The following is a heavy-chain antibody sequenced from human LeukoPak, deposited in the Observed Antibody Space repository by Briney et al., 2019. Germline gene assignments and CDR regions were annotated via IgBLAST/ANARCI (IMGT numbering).Heavy chain of an antibody. J-gene: IGHJ4*02. Sequence: PGGSLRLSCAASGFTFSSYGMHWVRQAPGKGLEWVAVISYDGSNKYYADSVKGRFTISRDNSKNTLYLQMNSLRAEDTSFYYCAKESRLMSNDQSNYLFDYWGQGTLVTVSS. CDR3: AKESRLMSNDQSNYLFDY. CDR2: ISYDGSNK. V-gene: IGHV3-30*18. D-gene: IGHD4-11*01. CDR1: GFTFSSYG.